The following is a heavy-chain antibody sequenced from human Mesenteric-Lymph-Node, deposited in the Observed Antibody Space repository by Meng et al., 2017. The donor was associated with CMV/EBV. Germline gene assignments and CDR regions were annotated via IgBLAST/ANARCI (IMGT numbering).Heavy chain of an antibody. Sequence: ASVKVSCKASGYTFSAYGISWVRLAPGQGLEWVGWISVYNGDTKYAQKVQGRVTMTTDTSTSTAYMELRSLRSDDTAAYYCARGQQLVTGPNYYYGMDVWGQGTTVTVSS. J-gene: IGHJ6*02. V-gene: IGHV1-18*01. CDR2: ISVYNGDT. D-gene: IGHD6-13*01. CDR1: GYTFSAYG. CDR3: ARGQQLVTGPNYYYGMDV.